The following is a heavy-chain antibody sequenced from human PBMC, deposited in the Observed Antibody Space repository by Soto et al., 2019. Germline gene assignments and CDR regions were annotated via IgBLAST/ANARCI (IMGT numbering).Heavy chain of an antibody. J-gene: IGHJ5*02. CDR2: MNPNSGNT. Sequence: QVQLVQSGAEVKETGASVKVSCNASGYTFTSYDINWVRQAPGPGLEWMGWMNPNSGNTGSAQKFQGRVTMTRNTSISTAYMELSSLRSEDTAVYYCARGREYSRTFDPWCQGTLVTVSS. D-gene: IGHD6-6*01. CDR3: ARGREYSRTFDP. CDR1: GYTFTSYD. V-gene: IGHV1-8*01.